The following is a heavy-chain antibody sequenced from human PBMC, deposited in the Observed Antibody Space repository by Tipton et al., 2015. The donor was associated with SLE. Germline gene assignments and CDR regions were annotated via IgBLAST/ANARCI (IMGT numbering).Heavy chain of an antibody. J-gene: IGHJ6*02. CDR3: ARDLVGPTGYGMDV. Sequence: SLRLSCAASGFTFSNYGMSWVRQVPGKGLECMAVIWYDGVNKFYADSVKGRFTISRDDSKSTVYLQMNSLTPEDTAMYYCARDLVGPTGYGMDVWGQGTTVTVSS. CDR1: GFTFSNYG. V-gene: IGHV3-33*08. D-gene: IGHD1-26*01. CDR2: IWYDGVNK.